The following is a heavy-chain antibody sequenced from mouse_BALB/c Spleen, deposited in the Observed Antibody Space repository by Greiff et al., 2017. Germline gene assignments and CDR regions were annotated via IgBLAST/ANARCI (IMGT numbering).Heavy chain of an antibody. Sequence: EVKLMESGGGLVQPGGSLRLSCATSGFTFTDYYMSWVRQPPGKALEWLGFIRNKANGYTTEYSASVKGRFTISRDNSQSILYLQMNTLRAEDSATYYCARALANWSSDYWGQGTTLTVSS. CDR1: GFTFTDYY. D-gene: IGHD4-1*01. CDR3: ARALANWSSDY. CDR2: IRNKANGYTT. V-gene: IGHV7-3*02. J-gene: IGHJ2*01.